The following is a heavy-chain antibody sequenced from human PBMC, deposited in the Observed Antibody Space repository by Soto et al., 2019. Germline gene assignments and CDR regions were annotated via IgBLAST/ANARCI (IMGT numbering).Heavy chain of an antibody. CDR2: MHYTGET. CDR3: ARQGGNKFDY. Sequence: QLQLQESGPGLVQPSETLSLTCTVSGDSVISDHYYWAWIRQPPGKGLEWIGNMHYTGETYQNPSLXGRVTIFVDTSENQVSLKLTSVPAADTAMYYCARQGGNKFDYWGQGTLVTVSS. D-gene: IGHD3-16*01. J-gene: IGHJ4*02. V-gene: IGHV4-39*01. CDR1: GDSVISDHYY.